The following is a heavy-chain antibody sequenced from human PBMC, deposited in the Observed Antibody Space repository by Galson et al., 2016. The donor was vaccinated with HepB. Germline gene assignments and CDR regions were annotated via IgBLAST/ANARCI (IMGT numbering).Heavy chain of an antibody. CDR1: AFSFSSTG. V-gene: IGHV3-23*01. Sequence: SLRLSCAASAFSFSSTGMSWARQARGKGPEWVSSISRSGDLTYYAESVKGRFTVSRDNTQNTLFLQMISLRAEDTAVYFCAKIGTPGLWYFDLWGRGTLVTVSS. J-gene: IGHJ2*01. D-gene: IGHD1/OR15-1a*01. CDR2: ISRSGDLT. CDR3: AKIGTPGLWYFDL.